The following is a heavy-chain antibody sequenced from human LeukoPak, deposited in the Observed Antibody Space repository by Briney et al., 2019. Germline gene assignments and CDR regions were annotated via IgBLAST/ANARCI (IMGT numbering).Heavy chain of an antibody. CDR1: GFTLSSYG. J-gene: IGHJ3*02. Sequence: GGSLRLSCTASGFTLSSYGMHWVRQAPGKGLEWVAVIWYDGSIKYYGDSVKGRFTISRDNAKNSLFLQMNSLRAEDTAVYYCARDVYDSGRGAFDILGQGTLVTVSS. D-gene: IGHD3-10*01. V-gene: IGHV3-33*01. CDR3: ARDVYDSGRGAFDI. CDR2: IWYDGSIK.